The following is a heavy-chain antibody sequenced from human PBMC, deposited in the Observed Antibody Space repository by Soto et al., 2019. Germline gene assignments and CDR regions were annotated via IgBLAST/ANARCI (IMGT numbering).Heavy chain of an antibody. D-gene: IGHD5-18*01. V-gene: IGHV1-8*01. CDR3: ARAQNVDTAMVTFSYYYYMDV. Sequence: QVQLVQSGAEVKKPGASVKVSCKASGYTFTSYDTNWVRQATGQGLEWMGWMNPNSGNTGYAQKFQGRVTMTRNTSISTAYMELSSLRSEDTAVYYCARAQNVDTAMVTFSYYYYMDVWGKGTTVTVSS. J-gene: IGHJ6*03. CDR1: GYTFTSYD. CDR2: MNPNSGNT.